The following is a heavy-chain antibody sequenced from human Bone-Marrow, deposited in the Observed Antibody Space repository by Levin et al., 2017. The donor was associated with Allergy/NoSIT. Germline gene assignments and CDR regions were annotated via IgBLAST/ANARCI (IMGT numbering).Heavy chain of an antibody. CDR1: GITVNTYT. V-gene: IGHV3-48*02. Sequence: ASVKVSCVASGITVNTYTMSWVRQAPGKGLEWVSSISGRGDTIYYADSVKGRFTISRDNAENSLYLQMNSLRDEDTAMYYCTRVLNFDANGYLSFLHWGQGTLVTVSS. CDR2: ISGRGDTI. CDR3: TRVLNFDANGYLSFLH. J-gene: IGHJ4*02. D-gene: IGHD3-9*01.